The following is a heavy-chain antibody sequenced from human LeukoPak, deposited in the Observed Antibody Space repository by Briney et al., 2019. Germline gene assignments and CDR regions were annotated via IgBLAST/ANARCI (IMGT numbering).Heavy chain of an antibody. CDR3: ARNIVGPRQVDY. CDR2: IYHSGTT. D-gene: IGHD1-26*01. CDR1: GGPISSYY. Sequence: SETLSLTCTVSGGPISSYYWSWIRQPPGKGLEWIGYIYHSGTTNYNPSFKSRVTISVDTSKSQFSLKLSSVTAADTAIYYCARNIVGPRQVDYWGQGTLVTVSS. J-gene: IGHJ4*02. V-gene: IGHV4-59*01.